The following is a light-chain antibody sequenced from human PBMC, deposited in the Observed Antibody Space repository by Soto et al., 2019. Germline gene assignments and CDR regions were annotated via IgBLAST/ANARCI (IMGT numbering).Light chain of an antibody. CDR1: SSNIGAGYD. Sequence: QSVLTQPPSVSGAPGHRVTISCTGSSSNIGAGYDVHWYQQLPGTAPKLLIYGNSNRPSGVPDRFSGSKSGTSASLAITGRQAEDEAYYYCQSYDSSLSGSWVFGGGTKLTV. CDR2: GNS. V-gene: IGLV1-40*01. CDR3: QSYDSSLSGSWV. J-gene: IGLJ2*01.